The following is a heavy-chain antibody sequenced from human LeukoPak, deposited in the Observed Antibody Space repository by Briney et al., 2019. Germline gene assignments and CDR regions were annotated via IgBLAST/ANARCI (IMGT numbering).Heavy chain of an antibody. CDR1: GGSFSGYY. CDR3: ARVEGDYVWGSYRPSFDY. J-gene: IGHJ4*02. D-gene: IGHD3-16*02. Sequence: SETLSLTCAVSGGSFSGYYWSWIRQPAGKGLESIGHISTSGSTNYNPSLKSRVTMSVDTSKNQFSLKLSSVTAADTAVYYCARVEGDYVWGSYRPSFDYWGQGTLVTVSS. V-gene: IGHV4-4*07. CDR2: ISTSGST.